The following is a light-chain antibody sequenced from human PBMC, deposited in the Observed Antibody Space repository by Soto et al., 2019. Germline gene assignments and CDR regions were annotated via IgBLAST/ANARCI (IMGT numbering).Light chain of an antibody. CDR1: GSNTGRNF. CDR3: GTWDNSLSAYV. Sequence: QSVLTQPPSVSAAPGQKVTISCSGSGSNTGRNFVSWYQHLPGTAPKLLIYDNSQRPSGIPDRFSGSKSGPSATLGITGLQTGDEADYYCGTWDNSLSAYVFGVGTKVTVL. J-gene: IGLJ1*01. CDR2: DNS. V-gene: IGLV1-51*01.